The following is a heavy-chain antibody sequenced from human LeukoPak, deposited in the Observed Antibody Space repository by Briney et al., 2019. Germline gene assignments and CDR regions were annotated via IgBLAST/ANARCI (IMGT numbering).Heavy chain of an antibody. CDR1: GFSFSSYA. V-gene: IGHV3-23*01. D-gene: IGHD1-26*01. CDR3: AKGGGSYYSAVDM. CDR2: IIGGGGST. J-gene: IGHJ3*02. Sequence: QPGGSLRLSCVASGFSFSSYAMSWVRQAPGKGLDWVSAIIGGGGSTHYADSVRGRFTVSRDNSKNTLYLQMSSLRADDTAVYYCAKGGGSYYSAVDMWGQGTMVTVSS.